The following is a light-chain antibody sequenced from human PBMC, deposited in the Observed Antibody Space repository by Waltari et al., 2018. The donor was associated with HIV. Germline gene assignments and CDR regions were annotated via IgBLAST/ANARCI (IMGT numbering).Light chain of an antibody. CDR2: EVT. CDR3: SSYAGSNNYVV. CDR1: SSDVGGYNY. Sequence: QSVLTQPPSASGSPGQPVTIACTGTSSDVGGYNYVSWYQQYPGKAPKLMIYEVTKRPSGVPDRFSGSKSGNTASLTVSGLQAEDEADYYCSSYAGSNNYVVFGGGTRLTVL. J-gene: IGLJ2*01. V-gene: IGLV2-8*01.